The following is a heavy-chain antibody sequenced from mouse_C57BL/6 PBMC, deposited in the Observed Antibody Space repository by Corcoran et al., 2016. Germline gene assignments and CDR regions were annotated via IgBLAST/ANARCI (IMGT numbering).Heavy chain of an antibody. J-gene: IGHJ4*01. Sequence: QVQLKQSGAELVRPGASVKLSCKASGYTFTDYYINWVKQRPGQGLEWIARIYPGSGNTYYNEKFKGKATLTAEKSSSTAYMQLSSLTSEDSAVYFCARFTTGYYAMDYWGQGTSVTVSS. CDR3: ARFTTGYYAMDY. D-gene: IGHD1-1*01. CDR1: GYTFTDYY. CDR2: IYPGSGNT. V-gene: IGHV1-76*01.